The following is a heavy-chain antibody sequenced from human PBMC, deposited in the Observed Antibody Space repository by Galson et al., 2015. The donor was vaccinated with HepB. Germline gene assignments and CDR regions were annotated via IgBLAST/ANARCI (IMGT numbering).Heavy chain of an antibody. CDR2: IYWDDDK. J-gene: IGHJ4*02. CDR1: GFSLSTSGVG. D-gene: IGHD1-1*01. CDR3: AHRLYHYDSWNWGSFDY. V-gene: IGHV2-5*02. Sequence: PALVKPTQTLTLTCSFSGFSLSTSGVGVGWIRQPPGEALEWLALIYWDDDKRYSPSLKSRLTITKDTSKNQVVLTMTNMDPVDTGTYYCAHRLYHYDSWNWGSFDYWGQGTQVTVSS.